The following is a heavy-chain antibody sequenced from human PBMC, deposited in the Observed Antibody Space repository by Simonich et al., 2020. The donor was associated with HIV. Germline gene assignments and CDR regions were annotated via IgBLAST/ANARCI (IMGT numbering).Heavy chain of an antibody. CDR3: AREGAMLDEAFDV. CDR1: GYTFTDNP. Sequence: QVQLVQSGAEVKNPGASVKVSCKASGYTFTDNPLHWVRQAPGQGLEGMGGIKPNSGVTEYAQNFKGRVAMTRDTSMSTAYMELSRPTSDDTAVYFCAREGAMLDEAFDVWGQGTMVTVSS. CDR2: IKPNSGVT. J-gene: IGHJ3*01. V-gene: IGHV1-2*02. D-gene: IGHD1-1*01.